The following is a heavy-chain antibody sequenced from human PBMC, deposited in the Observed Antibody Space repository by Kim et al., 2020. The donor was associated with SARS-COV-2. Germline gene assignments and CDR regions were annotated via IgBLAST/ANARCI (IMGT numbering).Heavy chain of an antibody. Sequence: ASVKVSCKASGYTFTSYYMHWVRQAPGQGLEWMGIINPSGGSTSYAQKFQGRVTMTRDTSTSTVYMELSSLRSEDTAVYYCARGYCSSTSCASDAFDIWGQGTMVTVSS. D-gene: IGHD2-2*01. CDR1: GYTFTSYY. J-gene: IGHJ3*02. CDR2: INPSGGST. V-gene: IGHV1-46*01. CDR3: ARGYCSSTSCASDAFDI.